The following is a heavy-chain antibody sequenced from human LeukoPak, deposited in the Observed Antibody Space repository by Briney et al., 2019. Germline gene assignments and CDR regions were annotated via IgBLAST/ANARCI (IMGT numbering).Heavy chain of an antibody. J-gene: IGHJ3*02. D-gene: IGHD1-26*01. V-gene: IGHV4-4*07. CDR1: GGSISSYY. Sequence: SETLSLTCTVSGGSISSYYWSWIRQPAGKGLEWIGRIYTSGTTHYNPSLKSRVTISVDTSKNQFSLKLSSVTAADTAVYYCAREGGATTDAFDIWGQGTMVTVSS. CDR3: AREGGATTDAFDI. CDR2: IYTSGTT.